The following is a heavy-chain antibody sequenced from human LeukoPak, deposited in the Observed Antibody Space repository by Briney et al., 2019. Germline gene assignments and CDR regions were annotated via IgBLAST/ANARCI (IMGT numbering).Heavy chain of an antibody. CDR1: GGTFSSYA. V-gene: IGHV1-69*04. J-gene: IGHJ5*02. CDR2: IIPILGIA. Sequence: GASVKVSCKASGGTFSSYAISWVRQAPGQGLEWMGRIIPILGIANYAQKFQGRVMITADKSTSTAYMELSSLRSDDTAVYYCARGLSYCSSTSCYEDWFDPWGQGTLVTVSS. CDR3: ARGLSYCSSTSCYEDWFDP. D-gene: IGHD2-2*01.